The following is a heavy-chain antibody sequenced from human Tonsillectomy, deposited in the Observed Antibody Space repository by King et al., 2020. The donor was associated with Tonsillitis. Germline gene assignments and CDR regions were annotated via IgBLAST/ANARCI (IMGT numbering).Heavy chain of an antibody. CDR1: GFIFSSYW. D-gene: IGHD3-22*01. V-gene: IGHV3-74*01. Sequence: EVQLVESGGGLVQPGGSLRLSCAASGFIFSSYWMHWVRQTPGKGLVWVSRINSDGSSTSYADSVKGRFTISRDNAKNTLYLQMSSLRAEDTAVYYCARVVPYYYDSSGYYFDYWGRGTLVTVSS. CDR3: ARVVPYYYDSSGYYFDY. CDR2: INSDGSST. J-gene: IGHJ4*02.